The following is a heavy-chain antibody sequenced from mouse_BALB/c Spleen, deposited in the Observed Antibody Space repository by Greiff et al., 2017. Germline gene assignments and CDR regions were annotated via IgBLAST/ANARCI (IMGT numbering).Heavy chain of an antibody. J-gene: IGHJ4*01. CDR1: GYTFTDYN. Sequence: EVQLVESGPELVKPGASVKISCKASGYTFTDYNMHWVKQSHGKSLEWIGYIYPYNGGTGYNQKFKSKATLTVDNSSSTAYMELRSLTSEDSAVYYCSYGYAMDYWGQGTSVTVSS. CDR3: SYGYAMDY. CDR2: IYPYNGGT. V-gene: IGHV1S29*02. D-gene: IGHD1-1*01.